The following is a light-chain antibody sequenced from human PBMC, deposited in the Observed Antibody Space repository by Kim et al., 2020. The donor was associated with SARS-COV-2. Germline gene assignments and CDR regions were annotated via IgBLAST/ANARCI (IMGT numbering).Light chain of an antibody. V-gene: IGLV2-11*03. Sequence: GQSVTISCTGTSSDVGGYNYVSWYQQHPAKAPKRMIYEVSKRPSGVPDRFSGSKAGKTASLTISGLQAEDEADYYCCSYAGSYTVVFGGGTQLTVL. J-gene: IGLJ2*01. CDR3: CSYAGSYTVV. CDR1: SSDVGGYNY. CDR2: EVS.